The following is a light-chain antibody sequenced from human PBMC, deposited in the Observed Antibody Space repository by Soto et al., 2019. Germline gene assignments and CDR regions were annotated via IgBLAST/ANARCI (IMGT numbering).Light chain of an antibody. J-gene: IGKJ4*01. CDR1: QTVRNNY. Sequence: EFVLTQSPGTLSLSPGERATLSCRASQTVRNNYLAWYQQKPGQAPRLLIYDASSRATGIPDRFRGGGSGTDFTLTISRLEPEDFAVYYCQQFSSYPLTFGGGTK. V-gene: IGKV3-20*01. CDR2: DAS. CDR3: QQFSSYPLT.